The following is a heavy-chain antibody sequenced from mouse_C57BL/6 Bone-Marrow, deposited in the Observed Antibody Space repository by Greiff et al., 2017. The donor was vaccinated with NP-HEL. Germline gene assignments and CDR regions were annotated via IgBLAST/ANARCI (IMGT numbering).Heavy chain of an antibody. CDR1: GYTFTNYW. Sequence: QVQLQQSGAELVRPGTSVKMSCKASGYTFTNYWIGWAKQRPGHGLEWIGDIYPGGGYTNYNEKFKGKATLTADKSSSTAYMQFSSLTSEDSAIYYCARSGDYGEVYFDYWGQGTTLTVSS. V-gene: IGHV1-63*01. CDR2: IYPGGGYT. J-gene: IGHJ2*01. CDR3: ARSGDYGEVYFDY. D-gene: IGHD2-4*01.